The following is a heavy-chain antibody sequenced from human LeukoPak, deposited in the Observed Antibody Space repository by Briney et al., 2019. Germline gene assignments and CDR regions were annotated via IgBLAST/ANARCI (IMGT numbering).Heavy chain of an antibody. D-gene: IGHD2-15*01. CDR3: ARGPLEYCSGGTCYSGRNWFDP. Sequence: ASVKVSCKASGYTFTGYYIHWVRQAPGQGLEWMGWISPNSGGTNYAQKFQGRVTMTRDTSISTVYMELRRLRYDDTAAYYCARGPLEYCSGGTCYSGRNWFDPWGQGTLVTVSS. CDR2: ISPNSGGT. V-gene: IGHV1-2*02. J-gene: IGHJ5*02. CDR1: GYTFTGYY.